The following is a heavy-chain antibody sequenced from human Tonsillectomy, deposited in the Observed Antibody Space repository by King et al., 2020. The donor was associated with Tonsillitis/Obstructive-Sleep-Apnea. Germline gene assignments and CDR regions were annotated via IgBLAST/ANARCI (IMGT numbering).Heavy chain of an antibody. Sequence: VQLVESGAEVKKPGASVRVSCKASGYTFTSYGISWVRQAPGQGLEWMGWISPYNSDTNYAQKLQDRVTMTTGTSTSTAYMELRSLRSDDTAVYYCARDSMSHYYDSSAYYTFDYWGQGTLVTASS. D-gene: IGHD3-22*01. CDR3: ARDSMSHYYDSSAYYTFDY. V-gene: IGHV1-18*01. J-gene: IGHJ4*02. CDR1: GYTFTSYG. CDR2: ISPYNSDT.